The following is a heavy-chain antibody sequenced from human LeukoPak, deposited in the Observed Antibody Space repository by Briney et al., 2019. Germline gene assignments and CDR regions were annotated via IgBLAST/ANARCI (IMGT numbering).Heavy chain of an antibody. CDR2: ISGSGGRT. CDR1: GFTFSGYA. J-gene: IGHJ4*02. V-gene: IGHV3-23*01. Sequence: GGSLRLSCAASGFTFSGYAMSWVRHAPGKGLEWVSGISGSGGRTYYGDSVKGRFTISRDNSKNTLYLQMSSLRAEDTAVYYCAKRDYLERTSYSPLFESWGQGTLVTVSS. CDR3: AKRDYLERTSYSPLFES. D-gene: IGHD3-9*01.